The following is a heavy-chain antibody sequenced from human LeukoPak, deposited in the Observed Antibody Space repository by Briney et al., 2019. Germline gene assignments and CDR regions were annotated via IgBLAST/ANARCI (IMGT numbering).Heavy chain of an antibody. CDR1: VGPISSFY. V-gene: IGHV4-59*08. Sequence: SSETLSLTCTFSVGPISSFYWSGIRETPGRGLEGIGYIYYRGSTNHNPSLKSRVHISVHPSKKQFSLKLSSVTAADTAVYFCARRGGRGSYLYYFDYWGQGTLVTVST. CDR3: ARRGGRGSYLYYFDY. J-gene: IGHJ4*02. CDR2: IYYRGST. D-gene: IGHD1-26*01.